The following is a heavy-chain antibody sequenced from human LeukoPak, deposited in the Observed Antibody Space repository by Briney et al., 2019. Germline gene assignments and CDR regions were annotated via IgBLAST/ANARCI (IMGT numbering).Heavy chain of an antibody. CDR2: IYYTGGT. CDR1: GDSINTYY. V-gene: IGHV4-59*01. Sequence: PSETLSLTCTVSGDSINTYYWSWIRQPPGKGLEWIGYIYYTGGTNYNPSLRSRVTMSVDTSNNSFSLKLKSVTAADTAVYHCAREIHYGADRWFDPWGQGILVTVSS. CDR3: AREIHYGADRWFDP. D-gene: IGHD2-21*02. J-gene: IGHJ5*02.